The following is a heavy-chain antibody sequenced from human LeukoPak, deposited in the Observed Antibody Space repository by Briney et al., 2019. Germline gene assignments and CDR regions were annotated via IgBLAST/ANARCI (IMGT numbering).Heavy chain of an antibody. D-gene: IGHD2-15*01. J-gene: IGHJ4*02. V-gene: IGHV4-61*02. CDR1: GDSISSGDYY. Sequence: ASETLSLTCAVSGDSISSGDYYWSWIRQPAGKGLELIGRISSSGSTNYNPSLKSRVTISVDTSKNQFSLKLSSVTAADTAVYYCARGVVVVAANPLYFDYWGQGTLVTVSS. CDR3: ARGVVVVAANPLYFDY. CDR2: ISSSGST.